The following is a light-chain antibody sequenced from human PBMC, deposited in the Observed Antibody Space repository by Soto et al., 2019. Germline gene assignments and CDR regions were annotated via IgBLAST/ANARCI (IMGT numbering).Light chain of an antibody. J-gene: IGKJ1*01. Sequence: EIVLTQSPATLSLSPGERATLSCRASQNISVYLAWYRQKPGQAPRLVLYSISSRANDIPDRFSGSGSGTDFTLTISRLGPEDFAVYHCQQYGGWTFGQGTKVDIK. CDR2: SIS. CDR1: QNISVY. CDR3: QQYGGWT. V-gene: IGKV3-20*01.